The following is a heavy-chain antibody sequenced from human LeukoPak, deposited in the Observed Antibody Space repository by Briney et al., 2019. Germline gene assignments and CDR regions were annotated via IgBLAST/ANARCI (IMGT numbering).Heavy chain of an antibody. Sequence: SETLSLTCTVSGGSISGYYWSWIRQPPGKGLEWIGFISHIGSSNYNPSLKSRVTISLDTSRNQFSLKLSSVTAADTAVYYCARDGGFYASSGYPDYWGQGTLVTVSS. J-gene: IGHJ4*02. V-gene: IGHV4-59*01. CDR3: ARDGGFYASSGYPDY. D-gene: IGHD3-22*01. CDR1: GGSISGYY. CDR2: ISHIGSS.